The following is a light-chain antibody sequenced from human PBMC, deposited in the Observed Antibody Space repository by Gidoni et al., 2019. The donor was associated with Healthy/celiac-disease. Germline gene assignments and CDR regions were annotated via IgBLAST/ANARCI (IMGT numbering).Light chain of an antibody. Sequence: IQMTQAPPSLSAPVGDRVTITCQAIKDISNYLNWYQQKPGKAPKLLIYDASNLETGVPSRFSGSGSGTDFTFTISSLQPEDIATYYCQQYDNLPITFGQGTRLEIK. V-gene: IGKV1-33*01. CDR2: DAS. J-gene: IGKJ5*01. CDR1: KDISNY. CDR3: QQYDNLPIT.